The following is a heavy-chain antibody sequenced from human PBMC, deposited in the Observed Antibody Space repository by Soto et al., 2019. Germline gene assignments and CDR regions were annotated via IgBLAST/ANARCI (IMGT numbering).Heavy chain of an antibody. CDR1: GFAFSDYA. CDR3: ANVPIWCGSSRCYTEGIDY. J-gene: IGHJ4*02. D-gene: IGHD2-2*01. V-gene: IGHV3-23*01. Sequence: EVQLLEYGGGLAQPGGSLRLTCAASGFAFSDYAMSWVRQAPGKGLEWVSTVSGSASNTHYADSVKGRFTISRDNSKNILFLQIDSLRSEDTALYYCANVPIWCGSSRCYTEGIDYWGQGTLVIVSS. CDR2: VSGSASNT.